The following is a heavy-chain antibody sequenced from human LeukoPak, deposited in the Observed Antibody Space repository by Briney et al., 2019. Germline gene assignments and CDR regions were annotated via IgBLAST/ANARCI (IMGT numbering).Heavy chain of an antibody. CDR3: ARGVELLWFGESEYYFDY. Sequence: GDLRLSCAASGFTFSTYWMSWVRQAPGKGLEWVANIKQDGSEKYYVDSVKGRFTISRDNAKNSLYLQMNSLRAEDTAVYYCARGVELLWFGESEYYFDYWGQGTLVTVSS. V-gene: IGHV3-7*01. D-gene: IGHD3-10*01. CDR1: GFTFSTYW. J-gene: IGHJ4*02. CDR2: IKQDGSEK.